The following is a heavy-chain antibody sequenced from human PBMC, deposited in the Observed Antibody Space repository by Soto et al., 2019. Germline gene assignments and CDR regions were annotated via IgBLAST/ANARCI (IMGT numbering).Heavy chain of an antibody. CDR3: ARDKRILYGAGRMDY. D-gene: IGHD1-26*01. CDR2: ISPHNDHT. V-gene: IGHV1-18*01. Sequence: QVQLVQSGPEVQKPGASVKVSCKASGYTFKSNGISWVRQAPGQGIEWLGWISPHNDHTSYAQKFQRRVTMTTDASTSTSYMERRSLGSDDTAVYYCARDKRILYGAGRMDYWGQGTLVTVSS. J-gene: IGHJ4*02. CDR1: GYTFKSNG.